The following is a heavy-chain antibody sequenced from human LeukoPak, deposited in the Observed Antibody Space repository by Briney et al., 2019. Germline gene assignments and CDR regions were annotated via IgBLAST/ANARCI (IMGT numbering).Heavy chain of an antibody. CDR1: GGSISSYF. J-gene: IGHJ3*02. V-gene: IGHV4-4*07. CDR2: IYSIGNT. D-gene: IGHD2-2*02. Sequence: SETLSLTCTVSGGSISSYFWSWIRQPAGKGLEWIGRIYSIGNTNYNPSLKSRVTMSVGTSKNQFSLKLSSVTAADTAVYYCARGSASPAAISFDIWGQGTMVTVSS. CDR3: ARGSASPAAISFDI.